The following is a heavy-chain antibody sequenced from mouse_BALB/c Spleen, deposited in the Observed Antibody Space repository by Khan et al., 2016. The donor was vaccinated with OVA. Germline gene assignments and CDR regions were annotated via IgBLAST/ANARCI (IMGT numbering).Heavy chain of an antibody. CDR3: ARFHGGH. CDR2: INTYTGEP. Sequence: QIQLVQSGPELKKPGETVKISCKASGYTFTDYVMNWVKQAPGKGLRWMGWINTYTGEPTYADDFKGRFAFSLETSANTAYLQINNLKNEATATYFCARFHGGHWGQGTTLTVSS. CDR1: GYTFTDYV. J-gene: IGHJ2*01. V-gene: IGHV9-3-1*01.